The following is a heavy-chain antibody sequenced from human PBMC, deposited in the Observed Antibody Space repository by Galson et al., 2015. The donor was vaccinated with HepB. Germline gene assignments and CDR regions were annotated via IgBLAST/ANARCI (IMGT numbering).Heavy chain of an antibody. CDR2: IGTAGDT. V-gene: IGHV3-13*01. CDR1: GFTFSSYD. CDR3: ARDFGSGYKDAFDI. J-gene: IGHJ3*02. Sequence: SLRLSCAASGFTFSSYDMHWVRQATGKGLGWVSAIGTAGDTYYPGSVKGRFTISRENAKNSLYLQMNSLRAGDTAVYYCARDFGSGYKDAFDIWGQGTMVTVSS. D-gene: IGHD5-12*01.